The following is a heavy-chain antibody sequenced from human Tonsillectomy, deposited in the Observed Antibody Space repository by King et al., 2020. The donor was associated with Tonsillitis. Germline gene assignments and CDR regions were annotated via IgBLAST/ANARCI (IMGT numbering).Heavy chain of an antibody. CDR1: GFTFSSYG. D-gene: IGHD6-6*01. CDR2: IRYDGSNK. V-gene: IGHV3-30*02. CDR3: AKVGGESSSSSDYYYYGMDV. Sequence: VQLVESGGGVVQPGGSLRLSCAASGFTFSSYGMHWVRQAPGKGLEWVAFIRYDGSNKYHADSVKGRFTISRDNSKNTLYLQMNSLRAEDTAVYYCAKVGGESSSSSDYYYYGMDVWGQGTTVTVSS. J-gene: IGHJ6*02.